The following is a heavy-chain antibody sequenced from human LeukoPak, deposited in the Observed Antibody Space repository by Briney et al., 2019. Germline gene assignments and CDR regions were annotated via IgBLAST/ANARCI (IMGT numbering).Heavy chain of an antibody. J-gene: IGHJ4*02. CDR2: ISGSGGST. D-gene: IGHD2-21*02. CDR1: GFTFSSYA. Sequence: PGGSLRLSGAASGFTFSSYAMSWVRQAPGKVLEWVSAISGSGGSTYYADSVKGRFTISRDNSKNTLYLQMNSLRAEDTAVYYCAKVQGVVVTGTFDYWGQGTLVTVSS. CDR3: AKVQGVVVTGTFDY. V-gene: IGHV3-23*01.